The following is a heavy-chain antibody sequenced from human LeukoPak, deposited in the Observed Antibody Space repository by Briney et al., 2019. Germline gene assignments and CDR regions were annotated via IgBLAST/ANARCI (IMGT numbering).Heavy chain of an antibody. J-gene: IGHJ4*02. Sequence: GASVKVSCKASGYTFTSYGISWVRQAPGQGLEWMGGIIPIFGTANYAQKFQGRVTITADESTSTAYMELSSLRSEDTAVYYCAGGGSYAREDYWGQGTLVTVSS. CDR1: GYTFTSYG. CDR2: IIPIFGTA. D-gene: IGHD1-26*01. V-gene: IGHV1-69*13. CDR3: AGGGSYAREDY.